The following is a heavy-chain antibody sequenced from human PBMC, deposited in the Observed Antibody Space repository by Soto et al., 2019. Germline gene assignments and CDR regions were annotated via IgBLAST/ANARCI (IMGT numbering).Heavy chain of an antibody. Sequence: SETLSLTCTVSGGSISSYYWSWIRQPPGKGLEWIGYIYYSGSTNYNPALKSRVTISVDTSKNQFSLKLSSVTAADTAVYYCARGGGVVVPAASFDPWGQGTLVTVSS. J-gene: IGHJ5*02. D-gene: IGHD2-2*01. V-gene: IGHV4-59*01. CDR3: ARGGGVVVPAASFDP. CDR2: IYYSGST. CDR1: GGSISSYY.